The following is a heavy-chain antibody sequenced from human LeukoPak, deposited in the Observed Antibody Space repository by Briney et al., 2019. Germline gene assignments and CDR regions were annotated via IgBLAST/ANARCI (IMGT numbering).Heavy chain of an antibody. V-gene: IGHV3-74*01. CDR2: INSDGSGT. D-gene: IGHD3-22*01. J-gene: IGHJ4*02. CDR3: ARISYDSSGYYDY. CDR1: GFIFSRAW. Sequence: PGGSPRLSCAASGFIFSRAWMHWVRQAPGKGLVWVSHINSDGSGTSYAGSVKGRFTISRDNAKNTLYLQMNSLRAEDTAVYYCARISYDSSGYYDYWGQGTLVTVSS.